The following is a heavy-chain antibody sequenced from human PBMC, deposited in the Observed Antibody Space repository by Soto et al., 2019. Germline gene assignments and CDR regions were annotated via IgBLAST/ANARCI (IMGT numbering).Heavy chain of an antibody. J-gene: IGHJ6*03. Sequence: SETLSLTCAVSSGSISSSNWWSWVRQPPGKGLEWIGEIYHSGSTNYNPSLKSRVTISVDKSKNQFSLKLSSVTAADTAVYYCARKFVVVAATTEYYYYYMDVWGKGTTVTVSS. D-gene: IGHD2-15*01. CDR3: ARKFVVVAATTEYYYYYMDV. CDR1: SGSISSSNW. V-gene: IGHV4-4*02. CDR2: IYHSGST.